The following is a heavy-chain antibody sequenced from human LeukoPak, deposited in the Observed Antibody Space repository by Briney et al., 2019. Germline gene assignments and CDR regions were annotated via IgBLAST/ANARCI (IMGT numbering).Heavy chain of an antibody. J-gene: IGHJ5*02. CDR3: AGERNCGGDCYQGSWFDP. V-gene: IGHV3-48*03. D-gene: IGHD2-21*02. CDR2: ITSSGGIT. Sequence: PVGSLRLFCAASRSPFNSHEMHWVRQAPRQGLEWVSYITSSGGITYYADSVKGRFTVSRDNAKNSLFLQMNSLRAEDTAIYYCAGERNCGGDCYQGSWFDPWGQGTLVTVSS. CDR1: RSPFNSHE.